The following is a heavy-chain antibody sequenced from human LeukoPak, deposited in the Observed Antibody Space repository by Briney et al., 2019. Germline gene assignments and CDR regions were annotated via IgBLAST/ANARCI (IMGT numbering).Heavy chain of an antibody. V-gene: IGHV3-30-3*01. CDR3: AREPFDY. CDR2: MSYDGSIQ. CDR1: GFTFSSYA. Sequence: GRSLRLSCAASGFTFSSYAMHWVRQAPGKGLEWVAVMSYDGSIQYYADSVKGRFSISRDNSKNTLYLEMNSLRDEDTAVYYCAREPFDYWGQGILVTVSS. J-gene: IGHJ4*02.